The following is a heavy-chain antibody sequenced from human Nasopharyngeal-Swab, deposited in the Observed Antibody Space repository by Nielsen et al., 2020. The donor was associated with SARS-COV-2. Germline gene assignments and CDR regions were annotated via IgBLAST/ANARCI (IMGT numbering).Heavy chain of an antibody. J-gene: IGHJ6*03. CDR2: INHSGST. Sequence: RQAPGKGPEWLAEINHSGSTNYNPSLKSRVTLSVDTSMNQVSLEVSSVTAADTAVYYCARGLSGIVPAPILGLGPYYYYYYMDVWGKGTTVTVSS. V-gene: IGHV4-34*01. CDR3: ARGLSGIVPAPILGLGPYYYYYYMDV. D-gene: IGHD2-2*01.